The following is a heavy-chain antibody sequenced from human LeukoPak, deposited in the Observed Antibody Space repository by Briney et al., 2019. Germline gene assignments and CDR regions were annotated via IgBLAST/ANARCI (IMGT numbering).Heavy chain of an antibody. J-gene: IGHJ1*01. Sequence: GGSLRLSCAASGFTFSTYGMHWVRQAPGKGLEWVAVISYDGSNKYYADSVKGRFTISRDNSKNTLYLQMNSLRAEDTAVYYCAKVGKYSSSWFGYFHHWGQGTLVTVSS. D-gene: IGHD6-13*01. CDR1: GFTFSTYG. CDR2: ISYDGSNK. CDR3: AKVGKYSSSWFGYFHH. V-gene: IGHV3-30*18.